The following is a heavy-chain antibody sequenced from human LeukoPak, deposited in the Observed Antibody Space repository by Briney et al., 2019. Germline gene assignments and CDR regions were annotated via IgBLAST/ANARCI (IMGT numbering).Heavy chain of an antibody. D-gene: IGHD2-21*02. V-gene: IGHV3-7*01. CDR1: GFTFSSYW. CDR3: ARDGLAYCGDDCYADFEY. Sequence: PGGSLRLSCTASGFTFSSYWMSWVRQAPGKGLEWVANIEQDGREKYYVDSVKGRFNISRDNAKNSMYLQMSSLRAEDTAVYYCARDGLAYCGDDCYADFEYWGQGILVTVSS. CDR2: IEQDGREK. J-gene: IGHJ4*02.